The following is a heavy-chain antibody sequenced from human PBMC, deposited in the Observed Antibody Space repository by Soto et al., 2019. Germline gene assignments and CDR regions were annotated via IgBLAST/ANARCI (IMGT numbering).Heavy chain of an antibody. Sequence: PSETLSLTCSVSGGSISSGNYYWSWIRQAPGKGLEWIGYIYYNGNTYYNPSLESRATMSLDTSKKQFSLKLSSVTAADTAVYYCARAPSTYYYDISGYYYNWFDRWGQGTLGTVSS. D-gene: IGHD3-22*01. CDR1: GGSISSGNYY. J-gene: IGHJ5*02. V-gene: IGHV4-30-4*01. CDR3: ARAPSTYYYDISGYYYNWFDR. CDR2: IYYNGNT.